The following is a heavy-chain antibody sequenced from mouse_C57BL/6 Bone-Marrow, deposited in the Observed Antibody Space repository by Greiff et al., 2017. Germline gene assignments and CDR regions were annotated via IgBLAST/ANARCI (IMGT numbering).Heavy chain of an antibody. J-gene: IGHJ2*01. CDR1: GYTFTSYG. CDR3: ARWDYDGVFDY. CDR2: IYPRSGNT. D-gene: IGHD2-4*01. Sequence: QVQLKESGAELARPGASVKLSCKASGYTFTSYGISWVKQRPGQGLEWIGEIYPRSGNTYYNEKFKGKATLTADKSSSTAYMELRSLTSEDSAVYFCARWDYDGVFDYWGQGTTLTVSS. V-gene: IGHV1-81*01.